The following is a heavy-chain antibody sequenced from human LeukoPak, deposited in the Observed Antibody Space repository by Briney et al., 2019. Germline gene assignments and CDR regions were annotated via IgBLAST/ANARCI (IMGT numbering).Heavy chain of an antibody. V-gene: IGHV4-39*01. Sequence: SETLSLTCTVSGGSISSSSYYWGWIRQPPGKGLEWIGSIYYSGSTYYNPSLKSRVTISVDTSKNQFSLKLSSVTAADTAAYYCARHWYSSSWFDYWGQGTLVTVSS. D-gene: IGHD6-13*01. J-gene: IGHJ4*02. CDR3: ARHWYSSSWFDY. CDR2: IYYSGST. CDR1: GGSISSSSYY.